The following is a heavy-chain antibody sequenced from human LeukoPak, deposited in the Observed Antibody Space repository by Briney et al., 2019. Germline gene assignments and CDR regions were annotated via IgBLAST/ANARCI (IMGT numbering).Heavy chain of an antibody. CDR3: ARRPSAVSGDPNPEDY. D-gene: IGHD4-17*01. CDR2: MYYSGST. CDR1: GGSISSSSYD. Sequence: PSETLSLTCTVSGGSISSSSYDWGRLRQTAGKGLEWIVRMYYSGSTYYNPSLKSRVTISVDTSKTQFSLKLSSVTAADTAVYYCARRPSAVSGDPNPEDYWGQGTLVTVSS. J-gene: IGHJ4*02. V-gene: IGHV4-39*01.